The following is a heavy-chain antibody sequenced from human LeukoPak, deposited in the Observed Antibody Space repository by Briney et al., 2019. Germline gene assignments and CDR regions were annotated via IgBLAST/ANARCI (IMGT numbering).Heavy chain of an antibody. D-gene: IGHD6-13*01. CDR1: GFTFNIYA. Sequence: GGSLRLSCAASGFTFNIYAMNWVRQAPGKGLEWVSAISGNGGSAYYADSVKGRFTISRDNSKNTLYLQMNSLRAEDTAVYYCARHQDSSSWSAYFDYWGQGTLVTVSS. CDR2: ISGNGGSA. CDR3: ARHQDSSSWSAYFDY. J-gene: IGHJ4*02. V-gene: IGHV3-23*01.